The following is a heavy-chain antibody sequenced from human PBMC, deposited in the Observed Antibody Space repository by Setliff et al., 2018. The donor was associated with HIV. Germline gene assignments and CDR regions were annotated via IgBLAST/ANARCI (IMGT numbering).Heavy chain of an antibody. D-gene: IGHD3-10*01. V-gene: IGHV4-4*02. J-gene: IGHJ5*02. CDR2: VFHSGSA. CDR3: ARDHVFGSRTGFDP. CDR1: GGPLNSRNW. Sequence: PSETLSLTCAVSGGPLNSRNWWSWVRQPPGKGLEWIGEVFHSGSANSNASLRSRVMISVDTSKNQSSLKLSAVTAADTAVYYCARDHVFGSRTGFDPWGPGILVTVSS.